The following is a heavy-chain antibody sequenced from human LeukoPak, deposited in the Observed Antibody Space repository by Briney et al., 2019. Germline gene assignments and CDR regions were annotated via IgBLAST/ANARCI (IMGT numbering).Heavy chain of an antibody. CDR1: GFAFSTYT. D-gene: IGHD2-21*01. J-gene: IGHJ6*04. CDR2: ISSRSTHI. Sequence: GGSLRLSCAASGFAFSTYTMNWVRQAPGKELEWVSSISSRSTHIYCADSVKGRFIISRDNAKNSLYLQMNSLRAEDTALYYCTRAKPGEHSYYDMDVWGKGTTVTVSS. CDR3: TRAKPGEHSYYDMDV. V-gene: IGHV3-21*01.